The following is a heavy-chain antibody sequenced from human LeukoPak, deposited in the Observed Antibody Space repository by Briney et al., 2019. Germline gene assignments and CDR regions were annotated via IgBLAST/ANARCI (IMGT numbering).Heavy chain of an antibody. CDR1: GYIFTNYH. CDR2: INPSGGST. CDR3: ARGENFYDSSAYYQGDACDI. J-gene: IGHJ3*02. Sequence: GASVKVSCKASGYIFTNYHMHWVRQAPGQGLEWMGIINPSGGSTNYAQKFQGRVTVTRDMSTSTVYMELSSLISEDTAVYYCARGENFYDSSAYYQGDACDIWGQGTMVTVSS. V-gene: IGHV1-46*01. D-gene: IGHD3-22*01.